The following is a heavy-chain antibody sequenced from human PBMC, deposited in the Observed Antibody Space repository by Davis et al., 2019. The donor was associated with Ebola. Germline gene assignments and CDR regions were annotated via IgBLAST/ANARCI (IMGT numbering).Heavy chain of an antibody. J-gene: IGHJ6*02. V-gene: IGHV3-23*01. CDR3: PKGLGPEYCSGGSCYSSHYYYYGMDV. D-gene: IGHD2-15*01. Sequence: PGGSLRLSCAASGFTFSSYAMSWVRQAPGKGLEWVSVISGSGGSTYYADSVKGRFTISRDNSKNTLYLQMNSLRAEDTAVYYCPKGLGPEYCSGGSCYSSHYYYYGMDVWGQGTTVTVSS. CDR2: ISGSGGST. CDR1: GFTFSSYA.